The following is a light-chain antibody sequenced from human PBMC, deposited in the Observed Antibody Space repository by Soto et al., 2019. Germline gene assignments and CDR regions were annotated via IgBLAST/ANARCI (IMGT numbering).Light chain of an antibody. CDR1: SSDIGDSNY. V-gene: IGLV2-14*03. J-gene: IGLJ1*01. Sequence: QSVLTQPASGSGSPGQSITISCTGTSSDIGDSNYVSWYQQHPGKAPRLVIYDVSNRPSGVSNRFSGSKSANTASLTISGLQAEDEADYYCSSFRSSSTSYVSGTGTKVTVL. CDR3: SSFRSSSTSYV. CDR2: DVS.